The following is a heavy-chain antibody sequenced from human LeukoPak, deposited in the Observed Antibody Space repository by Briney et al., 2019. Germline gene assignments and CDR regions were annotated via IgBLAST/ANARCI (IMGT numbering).Heavy chain of an antibody. CDR2: INAGNGNT. CDR1: GYTFSSYA. D-gene: IGHD6-19*01. Sequence: ASVTVSFTASGYTFSSYAMHWVRQAPGQRLEWMGWINAGNGNTKYSQKFQGRVTITRDTSASTAYMELSSLRSEDTAVYYCARDMSSGWSFDYWGQGTLVTVSS. CDR3: ARDMSSGWSFDY. J-gene: IGHJ4*02. V-gene: IGHV1-3*01.